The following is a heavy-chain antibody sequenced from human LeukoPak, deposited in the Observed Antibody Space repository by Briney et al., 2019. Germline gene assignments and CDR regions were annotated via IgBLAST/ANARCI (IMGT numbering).Heavy chain of an antibody. D-gene: IGHD3-22*01. CDR2: ISAYNGNT. Sequence: GASVKVSCKASGYTFTSYGISWVRQAPGQGLEWMGWISAYNGNTNYAQKLQGRVTMTTDTSTSTAYVGLRGLRSDDTAVYYCARPRGYYYDSSGYYSYDYWGQGTLVTVSS. V-gene: IGHV1-18*01. CDR3: ARPRGYYYDSSGYYSYDY. CDR1: GYTFTSYG. J-gene: IGHJ4*02.